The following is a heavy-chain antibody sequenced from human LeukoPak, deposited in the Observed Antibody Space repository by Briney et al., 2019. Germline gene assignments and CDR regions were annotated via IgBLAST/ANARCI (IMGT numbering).Heavy chain of an antibody. Sequence: PSETLSLTCAVYGESFSGYYWSWIRQPPGKGLEWIGEINHSGSTNYNPSLKSRVTISVDTSKNYFSLKLSSVTAADTAVYYCAREYPKGGSYRFDPWSQGTLVTVSS. CDR2: INHSGST. CDR3: AREYPKGGSYRFDP. V-gene: IGHV4-34*01. J-gene: IGHJ5*02. D-gene: IGHD1-26*01. CDR1: GESFSGYY.